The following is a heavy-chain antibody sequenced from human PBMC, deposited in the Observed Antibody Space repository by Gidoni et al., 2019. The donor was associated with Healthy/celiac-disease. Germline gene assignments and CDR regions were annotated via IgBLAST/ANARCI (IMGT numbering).Heavy chain of an antibody. Sequence: PDGSCPSSSYYWGWIRQPPGKGLEWIGSIYYSGSTYYNPSLKSRVTISVDTSKNQFSLKLSSVTAADTAVYSCARQYYDYVWGSYRESDAFDIWGQGTMVTVSS. J-gene: IGHJ3*02. CDR3: ARQYYDYVWGSYRESDAFDI. CDR2: IYYSGST. V-gene: IGHV4-39*01. CDR1: DGSCPSSSYY. D-gene: IGHD3-16*02.